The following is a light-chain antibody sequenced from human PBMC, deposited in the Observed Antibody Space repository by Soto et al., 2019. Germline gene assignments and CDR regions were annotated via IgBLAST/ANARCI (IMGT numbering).Light chain of an antibody. J-gene: IGLJ2*01. CDR1: NIGGRR. V-gene: IGLV3-21*04. CDR2: FDT. CDR3: AVWDNSINQPV. Sequence: SYELTQPPSVSVAPGKTATITCGGDNIGGRRVHWYQQKPGPAPTLVIYFDTDRPSGIPERFSGSNSGNTATLTISGVEAGDEADYYCAVWDNSINQPVFGGGTKVTVL.